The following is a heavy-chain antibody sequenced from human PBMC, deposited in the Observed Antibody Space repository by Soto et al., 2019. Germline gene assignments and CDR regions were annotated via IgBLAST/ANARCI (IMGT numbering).Heavy chain of an antibody. CDR2: ISYDGSDK. CDR1: GFTFSSFA. Sequence: GGSLRLSCAASGFTFSSFAMHWDRQAPGKGLEWVAFISYDGSDKYYADSVNGRFTISRDNSKNTEYLQMNTLRSEDTALYSCAILYSSGWSYSDHWGQGTLVTVSS. CDR3: AILYSSGWSYSDH. V-gene: IGHV3-30*03. J-gene: IGHJ4*02. D-gene: IGHD6-19*01.